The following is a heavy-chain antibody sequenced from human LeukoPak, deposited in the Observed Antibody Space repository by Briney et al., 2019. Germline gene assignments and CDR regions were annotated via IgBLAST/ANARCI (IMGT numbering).Heavy chain of an antibody. CDR1: GFTFTNYW. J-gene: IGHJ4*02. CDR2: INQDGSEK. V-gene: IGHV3-7*01. Sequence: PGGSLRLSCAASGFTFTNYWMSWVRQAPGKGLGWVANINQDGSEKFYVDSVKGRFTISRDNAKNSVYLQMNSLRAEDTAVYYCARGVLNPQLYGYWGQGTLVTVSS. CDR3: ARGVLNPQLYGY. D-gene: IGHD2-2*01.